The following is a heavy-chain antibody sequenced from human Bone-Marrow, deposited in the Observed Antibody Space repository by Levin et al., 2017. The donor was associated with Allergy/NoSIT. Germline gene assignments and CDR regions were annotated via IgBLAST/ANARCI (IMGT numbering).Heavy chain of an antibody. V-gene: IGHV3-48*03. J-gene: IGHJ5*01. D-gene: IGHD3-16*01. CDR3: AREEGVLRYHWFDS. CDR2: ISASGNTK. CDR1: GFNFSGYE. Sequence: GGSLRLSCAASGFNFSGYEMNWVRQAPGKGLEWIAYISASGNTKHLADSVMGRFSLSRDNAKNSLSLQMNNLRVEDTALYYCAREEGVLRYHWFDSWGQGALVIVSS.